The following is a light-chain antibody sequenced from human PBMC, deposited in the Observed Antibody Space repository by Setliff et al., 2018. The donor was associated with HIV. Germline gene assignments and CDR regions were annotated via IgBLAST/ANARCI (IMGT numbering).Light chain of an antibody. CDR1: SSDVGGYNY. V-gene: IGLV2-11*01. CDR2: DVS. CDR3: CSYAGSYIHVV. Sequence: QSVLTQPRSVSGSPGQSVTISCTGNSSDVGGYNYVSWYQQHPGKAPKLMIYDVSKRPSGVPDRFSGSKSGNTASLTISGLQAEDEADYYCCSYAGSYIHVVFGGGTK. J-gene: IGLJ2*01.